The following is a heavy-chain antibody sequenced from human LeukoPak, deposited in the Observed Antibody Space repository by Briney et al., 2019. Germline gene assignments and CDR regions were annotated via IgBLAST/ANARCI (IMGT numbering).Heavy chain of an antibody. CDR1: GFTFSSYA. J-gene: IGHJ4*02. V-gene: IGHV3-30*04. CDR2: ILYDGSNK. Sequence: GGSLRLSCAASGFTFSSYAMHWVRQAPGKGLEWVAVILYDGSNKYYADSVKGRFTISRDNSKNMLYLQMNSLRPEDTATYYCAKDVVMMVYAFDSWGQGTLVTVSS. CDR3: AKDVVMMVYAFDS. D-gene: IGHD2-8*01.